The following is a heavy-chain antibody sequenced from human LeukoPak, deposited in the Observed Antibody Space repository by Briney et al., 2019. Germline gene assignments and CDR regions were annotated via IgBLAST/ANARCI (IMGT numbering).Heavy chain of an antibody. Sequence: VASVKVSCKASGYTFTGYYMHWVRQAPGQGLEWVGWISAYNGNTNYAQKLQGRVTMTTDTSTSTAYMELRSLRSDDTAVYYCARDKGNYYDSSGYLPRTDYWGQGTLVTVSS. CDR3: ARDKGNYYDSSGYLPRTDY. CDR2: ISAYNGNT. J-gene: IGHJ4*02. CDR1: GYTFTGYY. D-gene: IGHD3-22*01. V-gene: IGHV1-18*04.